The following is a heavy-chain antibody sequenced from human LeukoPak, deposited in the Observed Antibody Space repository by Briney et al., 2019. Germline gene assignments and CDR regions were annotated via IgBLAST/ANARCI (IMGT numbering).Heavy chain of an antibody. CDR1: GFTFSDYY. D-gene: IGHD1-1*01. J-gene: IGHJ4*02. V-gene: IGHV3-11*01. CDR2: ISSSGSTI. Sequence: PGGSLRLSCAASGFTFSDYYMSWIRQAPGKGLEWVSYISSSGSTIYYADSVKGRFTISRDNAKNTLFLQMNSLRAEDTALYYCAKGLETESRLDSWGQGTLVTVSS. CDR3: AKGLETESRLDS.